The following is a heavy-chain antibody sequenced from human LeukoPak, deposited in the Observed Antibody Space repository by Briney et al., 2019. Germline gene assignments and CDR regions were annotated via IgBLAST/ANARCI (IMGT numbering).Heavy chain of an antibody. J-gene: IGHJ4*02. D-gene: IGHD3-9*01. V-gene: IGHV3-48*04. CDR3: ARVPPGRYFDWFDY. CDR1: GFTFSSYS. Sequence: HTGGSLRLSCAASGFTFSSYSMNWVRQAPGKGLEWVSYISSSSSTIYYADSVKGRFTISRDNAKNSLYLQMNSLRAEDTAVYYCARVPPGRYFDWFDYWGQGTLVTVSS. CDR2: ISSSSSTI.